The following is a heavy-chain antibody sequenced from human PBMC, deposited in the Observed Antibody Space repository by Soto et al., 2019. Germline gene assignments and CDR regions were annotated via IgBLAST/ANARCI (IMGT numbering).Heavy chain of an antibody. CDR2: IDPSDSYT. J-gene: IGHJ6*02. Sequence: EVQLVQSGAEVKKPGESLRISCKGSGYSFTSYWISWVRQMPGKGLEWMGRIDPSDSYTNYSPSFQGHVTISADKSISTAYLQWSSLKASDTAMYYCASKYSSSTNYYYYYGMDVWGQGTTVTVSS. CDR3: ASKYSSSTNYYYYYGMDV. CDR1: GYSFTSYW. V-gene: IGHV5-10-1*03. D-gene: IGHD6-6*01.